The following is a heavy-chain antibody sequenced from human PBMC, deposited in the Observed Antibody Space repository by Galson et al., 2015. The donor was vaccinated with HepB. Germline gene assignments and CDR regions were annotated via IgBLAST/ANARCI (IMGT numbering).Heavy chain of an antibody. CDR2: ISYDGTTE. V-gene: IGHV3-30*09. Sequence: SLRLSCAASGFTLTSSAIHWVRQAPGQGLEWVAVISYDGTTEHYADSVKGRFAISRDTSRNTVYLQMNSLRGDDTAVYYCARDPPHRSGFFLDALDIWGQGTLVIVSS. CDR3: ARDPPHRSGFFLDALDI. J-gene: IGHJ3*02. D-gene: IGHD6-19*01. CDR1: GFTLTSSA.